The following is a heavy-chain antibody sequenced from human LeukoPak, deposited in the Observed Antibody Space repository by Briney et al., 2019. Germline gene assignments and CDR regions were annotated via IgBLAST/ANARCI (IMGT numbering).Heavy chain of an antibody. CDR1: GGSISSYY. D-gene: IGHD4-17*01. V-gene: IGHV4-59*01. J-gene: IGHJ6*02. Sequence: PSETLSLTCTVSGGSISSYYWSWIRQPPGKGLEWIGYIYYSGSTNYNPSLKSRVTISVDTSKNQFSLKLSSMTAADTAVYYCARGWYGDYVYYYGMDVWGQGTTVTVSS. CDR3: ARGWYGDYVYYYGMDV. CDR2: IYYSGST.